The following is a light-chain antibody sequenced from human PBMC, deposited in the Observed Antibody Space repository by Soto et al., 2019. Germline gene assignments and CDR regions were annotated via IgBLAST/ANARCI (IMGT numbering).Light chain of an antibody. CDR2: VAS. V-gene: IGKV3-15*01. J-gene: IGKJ1*01. CDR3: QQYKDWHPR. CDR1: QSVSSY. Sequence: EMVMTQSPATLSVSPGERVTLSCRASQSVSSYLAWYQQKPGQPPRLLIYVASTRAAGIPARFSGSGSRTEFTLTISSLQYEDFAVYYCQQYKDWHPRFGRRTKVEIK.